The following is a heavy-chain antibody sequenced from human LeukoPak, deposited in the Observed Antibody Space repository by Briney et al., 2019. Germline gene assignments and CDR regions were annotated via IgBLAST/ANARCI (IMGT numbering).Heavy chain of an antibody. CDR3: ARRSGYFPLDY. J-gene: IGHJ4*02. CDR1: GFAFGSSA. CDR2: IKQDGSDK. Sequence: GGSLRLSCVASGFAFGSSAMSWVRQAPGKGLEWVAIIKQDGSDKYYVDSVKGRFTISRDDAKNSLYLQMNSLRAEDTAVYYCARRSGYFPLDYWGQGTLVTVSS. D-gene: IGHD3-22*01. V-gene: IGHV3-7*04.